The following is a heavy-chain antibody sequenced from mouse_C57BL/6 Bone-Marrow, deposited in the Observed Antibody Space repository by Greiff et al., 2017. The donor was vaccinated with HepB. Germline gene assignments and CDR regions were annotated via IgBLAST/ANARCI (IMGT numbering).Heavy chain of an antibody. CDR2: IDPSDSYT. V-gene: IGHV1-50*01. Sequence: QVQLQQPGAELVKPGASVKLSCKASGYTFTSYWMQWVKQRPGQGLEWIGEIDPSDSYTNYNQKFKGKATLTVDTSSSTAYMQLSSLTSEDSAVSYCARGDLLYFDYWGQGTTLTVSS. CDR1: GYTFTSYW. D-gene: IGHD2-1*01. J-gene: IGHJ2*01. CDR3: ARGDLLYFDY.